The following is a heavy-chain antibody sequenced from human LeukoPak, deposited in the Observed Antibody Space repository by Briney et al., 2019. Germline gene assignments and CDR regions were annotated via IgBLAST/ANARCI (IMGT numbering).Heavy chain of an antibody. V-gene: IGHV1-2*06. J-gene: IGHJ6*02. CDR2: INPNSGGT. CDR3: ARTNYYYYYYGMDV. Sequence: ASVTVSCTASGYTFTGYYMHWVRQAPGQGLEWMGRINPNSGGTNYAQKFQGRVTMTRDTSISTAYMELSRLRSDDTAVYYCARTNYYYYYYGMDVWGQGTTVTVSS. D-gene: IGHD4/OR15-4a*01. CDR1: GYTFTGYY.